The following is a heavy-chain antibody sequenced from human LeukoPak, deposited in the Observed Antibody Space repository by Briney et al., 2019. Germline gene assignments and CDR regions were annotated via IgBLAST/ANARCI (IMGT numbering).Heavy chain of an antibody. CDR1: GVSISSGGYY. CDR3: ARDGHSSSWLDAFDI. CDR2: IYHSGST. V-gene: IGHV4-30-2*01. D-gene: IGHD6-13*01. Sequence: PSETLSLTCAVSGVSISSGGYYWSWIRQPPGKGLEWIGYIYHSGSTYYNPSLKSRVTISVDRSKNQFSLKLSSVTAADMAVYYCARDGHSSSWLDAFDIWGQGTMVTVSS. J-gene: IGHJ3*02.